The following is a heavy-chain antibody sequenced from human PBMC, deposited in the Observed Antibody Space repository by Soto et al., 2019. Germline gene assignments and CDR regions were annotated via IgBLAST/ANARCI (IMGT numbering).Heavy chain of an antibody. CDR3: ARDRGAGY. CDR2: IIPILGIA. Sequence: QVQLVQSGAEVKKPGSSVKVSCKASGGTFSSDTISWVRQAPGQGLEWMGRIIPILGIANYAQKFQGRATITADKSTSTASMELSSLRSEDTAVYYCARDRGAGYWGQGTLVTVSS. V-gene: IGHV1-69*08. CDR1: GGTFSSDT. D-gene: IGHD3-10*01. J-gene: IGHJ4*02.